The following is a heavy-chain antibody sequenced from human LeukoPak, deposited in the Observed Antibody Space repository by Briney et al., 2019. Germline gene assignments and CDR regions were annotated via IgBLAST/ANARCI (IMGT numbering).Heavy chain of an antibody. V-gene: IGHV3-30*02. CDR1: GFTFSSYG. D-gene: IGHD2-2*01. J-gene: IGHJ6*03. Sequence: GGSLRLSCAASGFTFSSYGMHWVRQAPGKGLEWVAFIRYDGSNKYYADSVKGRFTISRDNSKNTPYLQMNSLRAEDTAVYYCAKDEGYCNSTSCSSYYYYYYMDVWGKGTTVTVSS. CDR3: AKDEGYCNSTSCSSYYYYYYMDV. CDR2: IRYDGSNK.